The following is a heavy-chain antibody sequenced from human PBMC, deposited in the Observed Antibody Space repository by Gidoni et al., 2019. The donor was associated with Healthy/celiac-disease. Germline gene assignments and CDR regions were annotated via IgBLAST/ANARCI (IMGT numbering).Heavy chain of an antibody. CDR3: AKDLPRMVAHDPDAFDI. Sequence: EVQLLESGGGLVQHGGSLRLSCAASGFTFRSYAMSWVRQAPGKGLEWVSAISGSGGSTYYADSVKGRFTISRDNSKNTLYLQMNSLRAEYTAVYYCAKDLPRMVAHDPDAFDIWGQGTMVTVSS. D-gene: IGHD2-15*01. CDR2: ISGSGGST. V-gene: IGHV3-23*01. CDR1: GFTFRSYA. J-gene: IGHJ3*02.